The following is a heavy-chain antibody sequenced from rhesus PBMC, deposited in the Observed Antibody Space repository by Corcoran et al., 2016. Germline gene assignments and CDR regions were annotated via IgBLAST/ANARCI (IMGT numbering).Heavy chain of an antibody. Sequence: QVQLQESGPGLVKPSETLSLTCAVSGDSISSNYWSWIRQAPGKGLEGIGFIQGSGSTNNNPSRKSRLTLSVDTSKNQLSLKLNSVTAADTAVYYCARGGTTVATIDWYFHLWGPGTPITVSS. CDR2: IQGSGST. CDR3: ARGGTTVATIDWYFHL. D-gene: IGHD4-29*01. V-gene: IGHV4S11*01. J-gene: IGHJ2*01. CDR1: GDSISSNY.